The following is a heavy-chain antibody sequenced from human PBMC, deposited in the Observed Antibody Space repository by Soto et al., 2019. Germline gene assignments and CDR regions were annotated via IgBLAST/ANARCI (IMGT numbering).Heavy chain of an antibody. Sequence: QVQLVESGGGVVQPGRSLRLSCAASGFTFSSYAMHWVRQAPGKGLEWVAVISYDGSNKYYADSVKGRFTISRDNSKNTLYLQMNSLKAEDTAVYYCAREHGDCGVDYFDYWGQGTLVTVSS. CDR2: ISYDGSNK. CDR3: AREHGDCGVDYFDY. V-gene: IGHV3-30-3*01. J-gene: IGHJ4*02. CDR1: GFTFSSYA. D-gene: IGHD2-21*02.